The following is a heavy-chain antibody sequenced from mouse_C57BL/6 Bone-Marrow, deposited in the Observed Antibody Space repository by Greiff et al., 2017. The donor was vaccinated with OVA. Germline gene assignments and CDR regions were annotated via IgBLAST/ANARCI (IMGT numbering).Heavy chain of an antibody. CDR1: GYAFSSSW. CDR2: IYPGDGDT. CDR3: ARERAHYGSSYFDY. D-gene: IGHD1-1*01. Sequence: VKLQQSGPELVKPGASVKISCKASGYAFSSSWMNWVKQRPGKGLEWIGRIYPGDGDTNYNGKFKGKATLTADKSSSTAYMQLSSLTSEDSAVYFCARERAHYGSSYFDYWGQGTTLTVSS. J-gene: IGHJ2*01. V-gene: IGHV1-82*01.